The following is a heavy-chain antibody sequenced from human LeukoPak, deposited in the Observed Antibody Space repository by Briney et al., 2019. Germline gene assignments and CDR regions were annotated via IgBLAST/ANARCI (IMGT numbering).Heavy chain of an antibody. CDR2: IRYDGSNK. J-gene: IGHJ5*02. Sequence: GGSLRLSCAASGFTFSSYAMSWVRQAPGKGLEWVAFIRYDGSNKYYADSVKGRFTTSRDNSKNTLYLQMNSLRAEDTAVYYCAKEPWFDPWGQGTLVTVSS. V-gene: IGHV3-30*02. CDR1: GFTFSSYA. CDR3: AKEPWFDP.